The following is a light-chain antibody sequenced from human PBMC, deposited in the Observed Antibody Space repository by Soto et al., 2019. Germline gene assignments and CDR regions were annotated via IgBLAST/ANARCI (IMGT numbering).Light chain of an antibody. CDR2: AAS. CDR3: LQHTSHPFT. Sequence: DIQMTQSPSSLYASVGDRVTITCRASLGSRNASTWYQQKLGKAPKRLITAASSLQSGVPSRFSGSGYGTEVTLTISGLQPEDLATYYCLQHTSHPFTFGGGTKVEIE. CDR1: LGSRNA. J-gene: IGKJ4*01. V-gene: IGKV1-17*01.